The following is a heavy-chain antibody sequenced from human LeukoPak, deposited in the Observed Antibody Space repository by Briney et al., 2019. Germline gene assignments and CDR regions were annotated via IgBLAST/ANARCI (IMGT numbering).Heavy chain of an antibody. J-gene: IGHJ5*02. V-gene: IGHV6-1*01. D-gene: IGHD2-2*01. Sequence: SQTPSLTCAISGDSVSSNSVTWNWIRQSPSRGLEWLGRTYYRSTWYNDYAVSVRGRITVNPDTSKNQFSLHLNSVTPEDTAVYYCARRLTQYDCFDPWGQGILVTVSS. CDR1: GDSVSSNSVT. CDR3: ARRLTQYDCFDP. CDR2: TYYRSTWYN.